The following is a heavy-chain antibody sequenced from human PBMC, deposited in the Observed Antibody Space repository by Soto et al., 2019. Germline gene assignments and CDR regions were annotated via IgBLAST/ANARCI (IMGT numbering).Heavy chain of an antibody. J-gene: IGHJ4*02. CDR3: AKDISRGPMGMSLGS. CDR1: GFNFSDFG. CDR2: VSSDGSGK. V-gene: IGHV3-30*18. Sequence: QEQLVESGGGVVHPGRSLRLSCAVSGFNFSDFGLHWVRQAPGKGLEWLAVVSSDGSGKMYGDSVKGRFTISRDNSEKNLYLQMNRLKIDDTAVYFCAKDISRGPMGMSLGSWGKGALVTVSS. D-gene: IGHD3-10*01.